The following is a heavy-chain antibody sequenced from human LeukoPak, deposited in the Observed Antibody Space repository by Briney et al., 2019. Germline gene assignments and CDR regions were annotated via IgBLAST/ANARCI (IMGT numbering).Heavy chain of an antibody. Sequence: PGGSLKLSCAASGFTFSGSAMHWVRQASGKGLEWVGRIRSKANSYATAYAASVKGRFTISRDDSKNTAYLQMNSLKTEDTAVYYCTRQNSYGYGYFDYWGQGTLVTVSS. D-gene: IGHD5-18*01. CDR1: GFTFSGSA. V-gene: IGHV3-73*01. J-gene: IGHJ4*02. CDR2: IRSKANSYAT. CDR3: TRQNSYGYGYFDY.